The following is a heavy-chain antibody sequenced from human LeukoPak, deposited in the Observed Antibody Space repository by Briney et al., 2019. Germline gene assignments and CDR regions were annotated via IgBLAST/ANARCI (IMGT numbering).Heavy chain of an antibody. D-gene: IGHD3-10*01. Sequence: PGRSLRLSCAASRFTFSSYAMHWVRQAPGKGLEWVAVISYDGSNKYYADSVKGRFTISRDNSKNTLYLQMNSLRAEDTAVYYCARALVYGSGSYYRRAYGMDVWGRGTTVTVSS. V-gene: IGHV3-30*04. CDR3: ARALVYGSGSYYRRAYGMDV. CDR1: RFTFSSYA. CDR2: ISYDGSNK. J-gene: IGHJ6*02.